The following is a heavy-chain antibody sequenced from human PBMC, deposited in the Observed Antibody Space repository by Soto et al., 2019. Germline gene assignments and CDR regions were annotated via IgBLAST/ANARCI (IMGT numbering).Heavy chain of an antibody. CDR1: GYSFTNFH. V-gene: IGHV1-46*03. CDR3: ASVVFCHYNYETIGYYFDH. Sequence: ASVKVSCKASGYSFTNFHIHWVRQAPGQGLEWMGMIDPSGGITRDAQRLQGRITMTRDASTSTVYMELRSLTSEDTAVYYCASVVFCHYNYETIGYYFDHWGQGTLVTVSS. J-gene: IGHJ4*02. D-gene: IGHD3-22*01. CDR2: IDPSGGIT.